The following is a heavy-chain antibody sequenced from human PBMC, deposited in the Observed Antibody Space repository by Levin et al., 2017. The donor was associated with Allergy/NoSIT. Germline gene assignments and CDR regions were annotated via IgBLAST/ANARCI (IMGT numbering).Heavy chain of an antibody. CDR2: ISYDGNDR. J-gene: IGHJ4*02. CDR3: AKVAGRSYRSGSYYPLRPFVY. Sequence: GGSLRLSCAASGFTFSDYNMHWVRQAPGKGLEWVAVISYDGNDRYSADSVKGRFTISRDNSKNTLFLQLNSLRADDTAVYFCAKVAGRSYRSGSYYPLRPFVYWGQGTLVTVSS. D-gene: IGHD3-10*01. CDR1: GFTFSDYN. V-gene: IGHV3-30*18.